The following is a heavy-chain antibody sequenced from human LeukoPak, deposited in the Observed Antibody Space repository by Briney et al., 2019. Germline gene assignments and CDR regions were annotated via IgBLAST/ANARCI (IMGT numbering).Heavy chain of an antibody. CDR2: VSGGGDGT. CDR1: GFTFSNYA. CDR3: AEEPSGLV. D-gene: IGHD6-6*01. Sequence: PGGSLRLSCAASGFTFSNYAMSWVRQAPGKGLEWVSAVSGGGDGTYYADSVKGRFTISRDNSKNTLYLQMNSLRAEDTAVYYCAEEPSGLVWGQGTLVTVSS. V-gene: IGHV3-23*01. J-gene: IGHJ4*02.